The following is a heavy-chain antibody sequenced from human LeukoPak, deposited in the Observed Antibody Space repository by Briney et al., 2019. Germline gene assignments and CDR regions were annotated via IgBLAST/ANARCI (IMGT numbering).Heavy chain of an antibody. V-gene: IGHV1-69*05. CDR3: ARSAVAIVVVPAAIESWFDP. D-gene: IGHD2-2*02. CDR2: IIPIFGTA. J-gene: IGHJ5*02. CDR1: GGTFSSYA. Sequence: EASVRVSCKASGGTFSSYAISWVRQAPGQGLEWMGGIIPIFGTANYAQKFQGRVTITTDESTSTAYIELSSLRSADTAVYYCARSAVAIVVVPAAIESWFDPWGQGTLVTVSS.